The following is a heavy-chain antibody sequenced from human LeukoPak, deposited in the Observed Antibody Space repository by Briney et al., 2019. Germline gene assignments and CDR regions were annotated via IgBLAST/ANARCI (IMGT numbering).Heavy chain of an antibody. D-gene: IGHD3-10*01. Sequence: ASVKVSCKASGYTFTSYGISWVRQAPGQGLEWMGWISAYNGDTNYAQKLQGRVTMTTDTSTSTAYMELRSLRSDDTAVYYCARDGEYGELREKYFDYWGQGTLVTVSS. CDR2: ISAYNGDT. CDR3: ARDGEYGELREKYFDY. V-gene: IGHV1-18*01. CDR1: GYTFTSYG. J-gene: IGHJ4*02.